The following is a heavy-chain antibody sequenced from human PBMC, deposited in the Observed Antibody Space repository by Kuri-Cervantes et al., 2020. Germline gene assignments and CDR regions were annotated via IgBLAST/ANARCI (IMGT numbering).Heavy chain of an antibody. V-gene: IGHV4-30-2*01. CDR3: ARRDYYFDY. J-gene: IGHJ4*02. CDR2: IYHSGST. CDR1: GGSFSGYY. Sequence: LRLSCAVYGGSFSGYYWSWIRQPPGKGLEWIGYIYHSGSTYYNPSLKSRVTISVDRSKNQFSLKLSSVTAADTAVYYCARRDYYFDYWGQGTLVTVSS.